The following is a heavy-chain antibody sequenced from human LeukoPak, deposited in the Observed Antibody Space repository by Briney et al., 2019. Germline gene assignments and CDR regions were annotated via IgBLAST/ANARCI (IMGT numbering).Heavy chain of an antibody. D-gene: IGHD2-2*01. CDR2: INPNSGGT. CDR1: GYTFTSYY. CDR3: ARGRTPAAATNAFDI. Sequence: ASVKVSCKASGYTFTSYYMHWVRQAPGQGLEWMGWINPNSGGTNYAQKFQGRVTMTRDTSISTAYMELSRLRSDDTAVYYCARGRTPAAATNAFDIWGQGTMVTVSS. J-gene: IGHJ3*02. V-gene: IGHV1-2*02.